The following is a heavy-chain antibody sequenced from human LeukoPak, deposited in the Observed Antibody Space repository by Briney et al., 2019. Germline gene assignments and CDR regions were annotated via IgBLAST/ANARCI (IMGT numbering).Heavy chain of an antibody. CDR1: GGSISSYY. Sequence: SETLSLTCTVSGGSISSYYWSWIRQPPGKGLEWIGEINHSGSTNYNPSLKSRVTISVDTFKNQFSLKLSSVTAADTAVYYCARADSSGWYYFDYWGQGTLVTVSS. D-gene: IGHD6-19*01. CDR3: ARADSSGWYYFDY. V-gene: IGHV4-34*01. J-gene: IGHJ4*02. CDR2: INHSGST.